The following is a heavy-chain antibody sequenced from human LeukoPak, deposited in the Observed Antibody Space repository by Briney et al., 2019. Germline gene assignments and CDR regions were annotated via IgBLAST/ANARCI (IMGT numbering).Heavy chain of an antibody. J-gene: IGHJ3*02. CDR2: ISSSSSTI. Sequence: GGSLRLSCAASGFTFSDYYVSWIRQAPGKGLEGISYISSSSSTIYYADSVKGRFTISRDNAKKSLYLEMNSLRAGDTAVYYCARDKGTGYSYAVGGTFDIWGQGTTVTVSS. V-gene: IGHV3-11*01. D-gene: IGHD5-18*01. CDR1: GFTFSDYY. CDR3: ARDKGTGYSYAVGGTFDI.